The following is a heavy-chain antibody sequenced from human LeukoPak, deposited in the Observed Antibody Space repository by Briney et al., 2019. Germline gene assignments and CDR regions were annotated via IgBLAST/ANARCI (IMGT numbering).Heavy chain of an antibody. J-gene: IGHJ5*02. CDR1: GFTFSSYW. CDR2: IKQDGSEK. V-gene: IGHV3-7*01. D-gene: IGHD2-2*01. Sequence: GGSQRLSCAASGFTFSSYWMSWVRQPPGKGLEWVANIKQDGSEKYYVDSVKGRFTISRDNAKNSLYLQMNSLRAEDTAVYYCARVGCSSTSCYEWSDPWGQGTLVTVSS. CDR3: ARVGCSSTSCYEWSDP.